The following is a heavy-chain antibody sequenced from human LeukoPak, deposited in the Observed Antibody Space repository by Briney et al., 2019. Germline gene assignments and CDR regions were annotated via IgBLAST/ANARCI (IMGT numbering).Heavy chain of an antibody. CDR2: IKSKTDGGTT. D-gene: IGHD2-2*01. CDR1: GFTFSNAW. V-gene: IGHV3-15*01. J-gene: IGHJ6*03. CDR3: TTCSSTSCRYYYYYMDA. Sequence: GGSLRLSCAASGFTFSNAWMSWVRQAPGKGLEWVGRIKSKTDGGTTDYAAPVKGRFTISRDDSKNTLYLQMDSLKTEDTAVYYCTTCSSTSCRYYYYYMDAWGKGTTVTVSS.